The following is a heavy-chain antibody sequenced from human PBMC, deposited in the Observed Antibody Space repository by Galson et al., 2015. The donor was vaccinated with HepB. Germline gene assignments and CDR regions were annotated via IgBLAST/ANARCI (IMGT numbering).Heavy chain of an antibody. CDR1: GYTFTSYA. CDR3: ARVRDNYYYGMDV. V-gene: IGHV1-3*01. CDR2: INAGNGNT. D-gene: IGHD5-24*01. Sequence: SVKVSCKASGYTFTSYAMHWVRQAPGQRLEWMGWINAGNGNTKYSQNFQGRVTITRDTSATTAYMELSSLTSEDTAVYYCARVRDNYYYGMDVWGQGTTVTVSS. J-gene: IGHJ6*02.